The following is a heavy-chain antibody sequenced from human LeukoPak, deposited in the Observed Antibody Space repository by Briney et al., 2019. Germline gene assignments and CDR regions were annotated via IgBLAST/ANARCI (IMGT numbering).Heavy chain of an antibody. CDR3: ARVERLAYFDY. V-gene: IGHV3-53*04. J-gene: IGHJ4*02. CDR1: GFTVSSNY. D-gene: IGHD1-1*01. CDR2: IYSGGST. Sequence: GGSLRLSCAASGFTVSSNYMSWVRQAPGKGLGWVSVIYSGGSTYYADSVKGRFTISRHNSKNTLYLQMNSLRAEDTAVYYCARVERLAYFDYWGQGTLVTVSS.